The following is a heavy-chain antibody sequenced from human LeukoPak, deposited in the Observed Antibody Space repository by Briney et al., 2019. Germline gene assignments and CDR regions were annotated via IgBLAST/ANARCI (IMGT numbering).Heavy chain of an antibody. CDR3: ARELLRDDAFDI. CDR1: GFTFSDHY. V-gene: IGHV3-72*01. J-gene: IGHJ3*02. D-gene: IGHD1-26*01. CDR2: TRNKANSYTT. Sequence: GGSLRLSCAASGFTFSDHYMDWVRQAPGKGLEWVGRTRNKANSYTTEYAASVKGRFTISRDDSKNSLYLQMNSLKTEDTAVYYCARELLRDDAFDIWGQGTMVTASS.